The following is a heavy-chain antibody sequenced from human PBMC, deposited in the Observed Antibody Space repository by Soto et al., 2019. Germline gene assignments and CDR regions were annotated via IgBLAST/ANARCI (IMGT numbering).Heavy chain of an antibody. CDR2: IYYSGST. J-gene: IGHJ5*02. Sequence: PSETLSLTCSVLGGSISSYYWSWIRQPPGKGLEWIGYIYYSGSTNYNPSLKSRVTISVDTSKNQFSLKLSSVTAADTAVYYCASSGYSSGWGAGWFDPWGQGTLVTVSS. D-gene: IGHD6-19*01. V-gene: IGHV4-59*08. CDR1: GGSISSYY. CDR3: ASSGYSSGWGAGWFDP.